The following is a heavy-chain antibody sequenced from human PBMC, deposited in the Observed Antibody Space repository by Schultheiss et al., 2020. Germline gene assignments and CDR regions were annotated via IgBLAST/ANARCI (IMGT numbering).Heavy chain of an antibody. CDR3: ARQDGDGLYYFDF. V-gene: IGHV5-51*01. Sequence: GESLKISCKGSGYSFTSYWIGWVRQMPGKGLEWMGIIYPGDSRATYSPSFQGQVTISVDRSITTASLQWSSLKASDTAIYYCARQDGDGLYYFDFWGQGTVVIVSS. CDR2: IYPGDSRA. J-gene: IGHJ4*02. CDR1: GYSFTSYW.